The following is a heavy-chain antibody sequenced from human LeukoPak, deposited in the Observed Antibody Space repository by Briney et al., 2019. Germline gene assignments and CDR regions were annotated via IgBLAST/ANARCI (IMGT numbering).Heavy chain of an antibody. CDR1: GFTFSSYG. V-gene: IGHV3-30*02. D-gene: IGHD4-17*01. Sequence: GGSLRLSCAASGFTFSSYGMHWVRQAPGKGLEWVAFIRYDGSNKYYADSVKGRFTISRDNSKNTLHLQMNSLRADDTAVYYCARLYRDVTTFDYWGQGTLVTVSS. CDR3: ARLYRDVTTFDY. J-gene: IGHJ4*02. CDR2: IRYDGSNK.